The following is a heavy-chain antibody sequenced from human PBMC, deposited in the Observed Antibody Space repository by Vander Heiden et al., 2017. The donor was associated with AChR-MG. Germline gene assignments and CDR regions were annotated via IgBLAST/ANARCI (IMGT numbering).Heavy chain of an antibody. CDR2: ISDDGSNK. Sequence: QVQLVESGGGVDPPGRSLRLSCAAPGFTFSCDAMHWVRQAPGKGLEWVAVISDDGSNKYYADSVKGRFTISRDNSKNTLYLQMNSLRAEDTAVYYCARGYCSSTSCYRVFDYWGQGTLVTVSS. CDR1: GFTFSCDA. J-gene: IGHJ4*02. D-gene: IGHD2-2*02. V-gene: IGHV3-30-3*01. CDR3: ARGYCSSTSCYRVFDY.